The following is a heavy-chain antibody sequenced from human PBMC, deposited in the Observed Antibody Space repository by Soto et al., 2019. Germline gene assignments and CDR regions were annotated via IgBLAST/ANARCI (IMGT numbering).Heavy chain of an antibody. D-gene: IGHD6-13*01. CDR1: GGTFSSYT. V-gene: IGHV1-69*02. CDR3: ARSAAGTGNFDY. J-gene: IGHJ4*02. CDR2: IIPILGIA. Sequence: QIQLVQSGAEVKKPGSSVKVSCKASGGTFSSYTISWVRQAPVQGLEWMGRIIPILGIANYAQKFQGRVTITADKSTSTAYMELSSLRSEDTAVYYCARSAAGTGNFDYWGQGTLVTVSS.